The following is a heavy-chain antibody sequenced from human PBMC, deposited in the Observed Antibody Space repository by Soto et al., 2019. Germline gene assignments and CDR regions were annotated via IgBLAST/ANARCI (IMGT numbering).Heavy chain of an antibody. J-gene: IGHJ2*01. CDR2: ISYDGSNK. CDR3: ARDRDNWPYWYFDL. D-gene: IGHD1-20*01. V-gene: IGHV3-30-3*01. CDR1: GFTFSSYA. Sequence: QVQLVESGGGVVQPGRSLRLSCAASGFTFSSYAMHWVRQAPGKGLEWVAVISYDGSNKYYADSVKGRFTISRDNSKNTLYLQMNSLRAEDTAVYYCARDRDNWPYWYFDLWGRGTLVTVSS.